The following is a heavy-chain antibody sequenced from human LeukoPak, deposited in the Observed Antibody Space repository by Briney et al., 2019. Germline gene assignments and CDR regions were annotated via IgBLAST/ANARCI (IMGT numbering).Heavy chain of an antibody. V-gene: IGHV4-4*09. CDR3: VVSPNQDFFDY. J-gene: IGHJ4*02. CDR2: IYGSGRT. Sequence: SETLSLTCTVSGVSLDSHYLNCIRQPPGKGLECIGYIYGSGRTNYNPSLKSRVTMSVDTSKSQCSLNLNSLTAADTAVYYCVVSPNQDFFDYWGQGPLVTVSS. CDR1: GVSLDSHY.